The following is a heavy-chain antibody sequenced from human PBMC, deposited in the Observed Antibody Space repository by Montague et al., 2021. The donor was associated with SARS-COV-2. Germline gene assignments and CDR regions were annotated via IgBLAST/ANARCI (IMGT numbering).Heavy chain of an antibody. CDR1: GFSLSTSGMR. J-gene: IGHJ5*02. D-gene: IGHD6-13*01. V-gene: IGHV2-70*04. CDR3: ARRLVAAAGSPFDP. Sequence: PALVKPTQTLTLTCTFSGFSLSTSGMRVSWIRQPPGKALEWLARIDWDDDKYYSTSLKTRLTISKDTSKNQVVLTMTNMDPVDTATYYCARRLVAAAGSPFDPWGQGTLVTVSS. CDR2: IDWDDDK.